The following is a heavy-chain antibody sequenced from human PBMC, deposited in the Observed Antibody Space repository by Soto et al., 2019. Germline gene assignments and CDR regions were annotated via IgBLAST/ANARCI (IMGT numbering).Heavy chain of an antibody. Sequence: GSLRLSCAASGFTFSDYSMNWVRQAPGKGLEWVSYITTSSSPTYYADSVKGRFTISRDNAKNSLYLQMNSLRDEDTAVYYCARDVDNVLTGLSDAFDVWGQGTMVTVSS. J-gene: IGHJ3*01. CDR1: GFTFSDYS. D-gene: IGHD3-9*01. CDR3: ARDVDNVLTGLSDAFDV. CDR2: ITTSSSPT. V-gene: IGHV3-48*02.